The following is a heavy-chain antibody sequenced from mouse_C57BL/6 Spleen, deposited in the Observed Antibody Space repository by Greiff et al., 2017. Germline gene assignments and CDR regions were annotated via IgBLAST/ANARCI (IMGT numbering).Heavy chain of an antibody. CDR1: GYTFTSYT. J-gene: IGHJ4*01. CDR3: AKGYYSNYSYAMDY. CDR2: INPSSGYT. Sequence: QVQLQQSGAELARPGASVKMSCKASGYTFTSYTMHWVKQRPGQGLEWIGYINPSSGYTKYNQKFKDKATLTADKSSSTAYMQLSSLTSEDSAVYYCAKGYYSNYSYAMDYWGQGTSVTVSS. V-gene: IGHV1-4*01. D-gene: IGHD2-5*01.